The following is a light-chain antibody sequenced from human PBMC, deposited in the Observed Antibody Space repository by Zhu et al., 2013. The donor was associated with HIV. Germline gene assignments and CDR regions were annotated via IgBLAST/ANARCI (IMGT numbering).Light chain of an antibody. CDR2: GAS. CDR3: QQCSFAPLT. CDR1: QSVSSSS. V-gene: IGKV3-20*01. J-gene: IGKJ4*01. Sequence: EIVLTQSPGTLSLSPGERATLSCRASQSVSSSSLAWYQQKPGQAPRLLIFGASSRATGIPERFSGSGSGTDFTLTISRLEPEDFAVYYCQQCSFAPLTFGGGTKVEIK.